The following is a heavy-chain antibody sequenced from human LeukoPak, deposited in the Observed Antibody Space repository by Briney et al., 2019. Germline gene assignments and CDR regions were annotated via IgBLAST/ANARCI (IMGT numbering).Heavy chain of an antibody. J-gene: IGHJ6*04. V-gene: IGHV3-21*01. CDR2: ISSSSSYI. D-gene: IGHD2-15*01. CDR1: GFTFSSYS. CDR3: ARELYCSGGSCYSYYYYGMDV. Sequence: GGSLRLSCAASGFTFSSYSMNWVRQAPGKGPEWVSSISSSSSYIYYADSVKGRFTISRDNAKNSLYLQMNSLRAEDTAVYYCARELYCSGGSCYSYYYYGMDVWGKGTTVTVSS.